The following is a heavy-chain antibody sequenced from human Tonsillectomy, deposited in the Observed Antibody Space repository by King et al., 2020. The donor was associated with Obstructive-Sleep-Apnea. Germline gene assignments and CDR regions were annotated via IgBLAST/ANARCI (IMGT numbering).Heavy chain of an antibody. Sequence: QLVQSGGGLVKPGGSLRLSCAASGFTFSSYSMNWVRQAPGKGLEWVSSISSSSSYIYYADSVKGRFTISRDNAKNSLYLQMNSLRAEDTAVYYCARAGGHCSGGSCYPHYWGQGTLVTVSS. V-gene: IGHV3-21*01. J-gene: IGHJ4*02. D-gene: IGHD2-15*01. CDR3: ARAGGHCSGGSCYPHY. CDR1: GFTFSSYS. CDR2: ISSSSSYI.